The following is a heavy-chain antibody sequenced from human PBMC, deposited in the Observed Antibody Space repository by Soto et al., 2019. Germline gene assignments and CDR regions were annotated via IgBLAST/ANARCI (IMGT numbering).Heavy chain of an antibody. D-gene: IGHD4-17*01. V-gene: IGHV4-34*01. CDR3: ERVRGLRSPYYYYGMDV. CDR1: GGSFSGYY. Sequence: PSETLSLTCAVYGGSFSGYYWSWIRQPPGKGLEWIGEINHSGSTNYNPSLKSRVTISVDTSKNQFSLKLSSVTAADTAVYYCERVRGLRSPYYYYGMDVWGQGTTVTVSS. J-gene: IGHJ6*02. CDR2: INHSGST.